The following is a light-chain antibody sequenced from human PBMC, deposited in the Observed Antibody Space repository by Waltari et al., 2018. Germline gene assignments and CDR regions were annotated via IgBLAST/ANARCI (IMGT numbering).Light chain of an antibody. CDR2: SAS. CDR1: QSVTGGF. V-gene: IGKV3-20*01. Sequence: SRRASQSVTGGFIAWYQQKPGQAPRLLIFSASSRATGIPDRFSGSWSGTGFTLTISSLEPEDFAVYYCQQYFTSVYTFGQGTKLEIK. CDR3: QQYFTSVYT. J-gene: IGKJ2*01.